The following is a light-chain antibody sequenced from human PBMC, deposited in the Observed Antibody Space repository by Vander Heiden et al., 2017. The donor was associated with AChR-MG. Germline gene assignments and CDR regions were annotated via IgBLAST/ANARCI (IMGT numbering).Light chain of an antibody. V-gene: IGKV3-20*01. CDR2: GVS. CDR3: QQYSSSYT. Sequence: EIVLTQSPGTLSLSPGVRATLSCRASQSLKNTYLAWYQQKPGQTPRLLIYGVSSRATGIPDRFSGSGSGTDFTLTISRLEPEDFAVYYCQQYSSSYTFGQGTKLEIK. CDR1: QSLKNTY. J-gene: IGKJ2*01.